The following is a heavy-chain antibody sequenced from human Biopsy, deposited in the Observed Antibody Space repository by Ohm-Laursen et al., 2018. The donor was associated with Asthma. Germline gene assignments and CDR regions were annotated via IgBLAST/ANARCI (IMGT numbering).Heavy chain of an antibody. Sequence: SLRLSCAASGFPISNYGMHWVRQAPGKGLEWVAGIFFDGSNKYYADSVKGRFTISRDNAKNSLYLQMNSLRAEDTAVYYCARTFHFWSPYHAEHYQLWGQGTLVTVPS. CDR3: ARTFHFWSPYHAEHYQL. CDR1: GFPISNYG. D-gene: IGHD3-3*02. CDR2: IFFDGSNK. V-gene: IGHV3-30*12. J-gene: IGHJ1*01.